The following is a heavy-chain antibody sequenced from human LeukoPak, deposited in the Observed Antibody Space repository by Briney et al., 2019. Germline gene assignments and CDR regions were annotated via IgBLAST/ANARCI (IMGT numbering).Heavy chain of an antibody. CDR2: IYYSGNT. CDR3: ARVMAARREDLNWFDP. Sequence: SETLSLTCTVSGGSISSSGSYWGWSRQPPGKGLEWIGSIYYSGNTYNPSLKSRVTISVDTSKNLFSLNLTSVNAADTAIYYCARVMAARREDLNWFDPWGQGTLVTVSS. D-gene: IGHD6-6*01. V-gene: IGHV4-39*07. J-gene: IGHJ5*02. CDR1: GGSISSSGSY.